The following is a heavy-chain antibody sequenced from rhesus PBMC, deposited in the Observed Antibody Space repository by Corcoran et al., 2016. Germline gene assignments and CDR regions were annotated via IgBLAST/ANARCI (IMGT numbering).Heavy chain of an antibody. D-gene: IGHD1-20*01. V-gene: IGHV1S2*01. CDR2: INPYNGNT. Sequence: QVQLVQSGAEVKKPGSSVKVSCKASGYTFTDYYMHWVRQAPRQGLEWMGWINPYNGNTKYAQKFQGRVTMTRDTSTSTAYMELSSLRSEDTAVYYCARDKQPDAFDFWGQGLRVTVSS. J-gene: IGHJ3*01. CDR3: ARDKQPDAFDF. CDR1: GYTFTDYY.